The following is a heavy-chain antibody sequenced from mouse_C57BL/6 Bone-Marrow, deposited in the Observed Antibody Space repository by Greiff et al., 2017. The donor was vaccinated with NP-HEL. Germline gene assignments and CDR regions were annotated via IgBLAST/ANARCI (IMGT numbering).Heavy chain of an antibody. D-gene: IGHD2-3*01. CDR3: ARERWLLYFDY. CDR2: IWSGGST. Sequence: VQLKQSGPGLVQPSQSLSITCTVSGFSLTSYGVHWVRQSPGKGLEWLGVIWSGGSTDYNAAFISRLSISKDNSKSQVFFKMNSLQADDTAIYYCARERWLLYFDYWGQGTTLTVSS. J-gene: IGHJ2*01. CDR1: GFSLTSYG. V-gene: IGHV2-2*01.